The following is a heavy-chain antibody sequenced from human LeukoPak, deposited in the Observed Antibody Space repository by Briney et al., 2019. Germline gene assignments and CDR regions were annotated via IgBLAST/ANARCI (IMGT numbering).Heavy chain of an antibody. CDR1: GGSISSGGYY. CDR3: ASGSYSYYFDY. CDR2: IYTSGST. D-gene: IGHD3-10*01. V-gene: IGHV4-61*02. J-gene: IGHJ4*02. Sequence: SETLSLTCTVSGGSISSGGYYWSWIRQHPGKGLEWIGRIYTSGSTNYNPSLKSRVTMSVDTSKNQFSLKLSSVTAADTAVYYCASGSYSYYFDYWGQGTLVTVSS.